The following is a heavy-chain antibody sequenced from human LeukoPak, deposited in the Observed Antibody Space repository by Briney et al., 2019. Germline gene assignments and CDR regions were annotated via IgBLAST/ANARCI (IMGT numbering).Heavy chain of an antibody. D-gene: IGHD3-22*01. CDR3: ARGPYYYDSSGSFDY. Sequence: SETLSLTCTVSGYSISSGYYWGWIRQPPGKGLEWIGSIYHSGRTYYNPSLKSRVTISVDTSKNQFSLKLSSVTAADTAVYYCARGPYYYDSSGSFDYWGQGTLVTVSS. CDR1: GYSISSGYY. CDR2: IYHSGRT. V-gene: IGHV4-38-2*02. J-gene: IGHJ4*02.